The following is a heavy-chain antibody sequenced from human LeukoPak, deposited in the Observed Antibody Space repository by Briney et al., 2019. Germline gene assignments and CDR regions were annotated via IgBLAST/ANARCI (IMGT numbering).Heavy chain of an antibody. CDR1: GGSISGYY. D-gene: IGHD6-19*01. J-gene: IGHJ3*02. CDR2: T. CDR3: ARDRSSGSMVDAFDI. V-gene: IGHV4-59*01. Sequence: SETLSLTCTVSGGSISGYYWSWIRQPLGKGLEWIGCTNYNPSLKSRVTISVDMSKNQFSLKLSSVTAADTAIYYCARDRSSGSMVDAFDIWGQGTMVTVSS.